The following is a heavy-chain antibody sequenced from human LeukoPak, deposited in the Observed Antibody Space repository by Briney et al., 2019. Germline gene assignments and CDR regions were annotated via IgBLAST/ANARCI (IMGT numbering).Heavy chain of an antibody. D-gene: IGHD2-2*01. J-gene: IGHJ4*02. CDR2: IIPIFGTA. V-gene: IGHV1-69*01. CDR3: ATPAGYRSSTSCFSFDY. CDR1: GGTFSSYA. Sequence: ASVKVSCKASGGTFSSYAISWVRQAPGQGLEWMGGIIPIFGTANYAQKFQGRVTITADESTSTAYMELSSLRSEDTAVYYCATPAGYRSSTSCFSFDYWGQGTLVTVSS.